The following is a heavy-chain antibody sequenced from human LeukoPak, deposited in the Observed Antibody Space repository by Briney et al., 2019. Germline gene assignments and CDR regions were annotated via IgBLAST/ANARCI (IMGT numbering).Heavy chain of an antibody. Sequence: SETLSLTCSVSGVSIRSSDDYWGWIRQSPGKGLEWIGSIYYTENTGTTSYNPSLRSRVTISVDTSKNQFSLKVTSVTAADTAIYYCARGLPNRSVVVVPAAFDYWGQGTRVTVSS. CDR2: IYYTENTGTT. CDR3: ARGLPNRSVVVVPAAFDY. V-gene: IGHV4-39*07. CDR1: GVSIRSSDDY. D-gene: IGHD2-2*01. J-gene: IGHJ4*02.